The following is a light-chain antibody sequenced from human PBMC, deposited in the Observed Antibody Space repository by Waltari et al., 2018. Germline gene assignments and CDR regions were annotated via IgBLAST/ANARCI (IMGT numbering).Light chain of an antibody. Sequence: IQMTQSPSSLSASVGARVTITCRASQGINSWLAWYQQKPGKAPKLLIQKASSLQSVVPSRFSGSGSGADFSLTINSLHPEDFATYYCQQYNSAPHTFGQGTKVEI. CDR2: KAS. CDR1: QGINSW. V-gene: IGKV1-12*01. J-gene: IGKJ2*01. CDR3: QQYNSAPHT.